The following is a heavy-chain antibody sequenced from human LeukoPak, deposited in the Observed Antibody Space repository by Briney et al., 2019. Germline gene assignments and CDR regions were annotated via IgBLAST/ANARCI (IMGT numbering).Heavy chain of an antibody. CDR3: ARAGTAKYYYYGMDV. CDR2: IYYSGST. CDR1: GGSISSYY. Sequence: PSETLSLTCTVSGGSISSYYWSWIRQPPGKGLEWIGNIYYSGSTNYNPSLKSRVTISVDTSRNQFSLKLSSVTAADTAVYYCARAGTAKYYYYGMDVWGQGTTVTVSS. J-gene: IGHJ6*02. D-gene: IGHD2-21*02. V-gene: IGHV4-59*01.